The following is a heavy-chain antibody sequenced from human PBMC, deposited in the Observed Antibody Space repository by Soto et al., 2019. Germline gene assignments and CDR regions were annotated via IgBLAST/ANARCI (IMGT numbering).Heavy chain of an antibody. Sequence: QVQLQESGPGLVKPSGTLSLTCAVSGGSISTSNWWSWLRQPPGKGLEWIGEIYASGSTNYNPSLKSRVPISVDKSKNQLSLKMMSVTAADTAVYYCAIETVAGRNYWGQGTLVTVSS. CDR1: GGSISTSNW. CDR2: IYASGST. V-gene: IGHV4-4*02. D-gene: IGHD6-19*01. J-gene: IGHJ4*02. CDR3: AIETVAGRNY.